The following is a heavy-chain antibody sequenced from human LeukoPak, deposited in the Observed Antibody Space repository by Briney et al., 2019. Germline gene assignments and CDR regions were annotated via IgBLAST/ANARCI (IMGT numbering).Heavy chain of an antibody. J-gene: IGHJ5*02. Sequence: SETLSLTCTVSGGSISSYYWSWIRQPPGKGLEWIGYIYYSGSTNYNPSLKSRVTISIDTSKNQFSLKLNSVTAADTAVYYCAKNGQSGFSFDPWGQGTLVTVSS. CDR3: AKNGQSGFSFDP. V-gene: IGHV4-59*12. CDR2: IYYSGST. D-gene: IGHD3-3*01. CDR1: GGSISSYY.